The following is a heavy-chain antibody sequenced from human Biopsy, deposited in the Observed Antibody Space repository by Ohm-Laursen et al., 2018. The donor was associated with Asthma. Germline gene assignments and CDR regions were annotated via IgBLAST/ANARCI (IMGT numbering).Heavy chain of an antibody. CDR1: GFVFSQCG. V-gene: IGHV3-30*03. Sequence: RSLRLSCAASGFVFSQCGMHWVRQGPGKGLEWVALVSSDGHNKYYEDSVKGRFTISRDNSRNRLYLQTNRLTVEDSAVYFCARQSGQDYGDSSGFDIWGQGTKVAVSS. D-gene: IGHD3-22*01. CDR2: VSSDGHNK. J-gene: IGHJ3*02. CDR3: ARQSGQDYGDSSGFDI.